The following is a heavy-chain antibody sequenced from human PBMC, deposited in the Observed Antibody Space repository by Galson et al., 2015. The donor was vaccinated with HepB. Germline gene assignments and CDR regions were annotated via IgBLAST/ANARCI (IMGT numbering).Heavy chain of an antibody. CDR3: ARARPGYSSSWYDYYYGMDV. CDR2: IIPIFGTA. V-gene: IGHV1-69*13. D-gene: IGHD6-13*01. J-gene: IGHJ6*02. Sequence: SVKVSCKASGGTFSSYAISWVRQAPGQGLEWMGGIIPIFGTANYAQKFQGRVTITADESTSTAYMELSSLRSEDTAVYYCARARPGYSSSWYDYYYGMDVWGQGTTVTVSS. CDR1: GGTFSSYA.